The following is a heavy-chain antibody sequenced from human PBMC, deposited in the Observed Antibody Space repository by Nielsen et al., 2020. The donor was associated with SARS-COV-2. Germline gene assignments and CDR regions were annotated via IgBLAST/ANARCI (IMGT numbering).Heavy chain of an antibody. J-gene: IGHJ4*02. V-gene: IGHV1-18*01. CDR2: ISAYNGNT. Sequence: ASVKVSCKASGYTFTSYGISWVRQAPGQALEWMGWISAYNGNTNYAQKLQGRVTMTTDTSTSTAYMELRSLRSDDTAVYYCARDVNMITFGGVMYYFDYWGQGTLVTVSS. CDR3: ARDVNMITFGGVMYYFDY. D-gene: IGHD3-16*01. CDR1: GYTFTSYG.